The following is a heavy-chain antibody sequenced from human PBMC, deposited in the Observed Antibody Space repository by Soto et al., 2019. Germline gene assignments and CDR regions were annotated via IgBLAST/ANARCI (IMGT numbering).Heavy chain of an antibody. CDR1: GGTFSSYA. CDR2: IIPIFGTA. J-gene: IGHJ4*02. D-gene: IGHD5-18*01. Sequence: QVQLVQSGAEVKKPGSSVKVSCKASGGTFSSYAISWVRQAPGQGLEWMGGIIPIFGTANYAQKFQGRVTITADESTSTAYMELSSLRSDDTAVFYCARSPVEGDTAMVNFDYWGQGTLVSVSS. CDR3: ARSPVEGDTAMVNFDY. V-gene: IGHV1-69*01.